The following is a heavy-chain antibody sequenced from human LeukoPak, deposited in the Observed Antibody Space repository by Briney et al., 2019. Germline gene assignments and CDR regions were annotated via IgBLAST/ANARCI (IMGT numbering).Heavy chain of an antibody. CDR3: ASNGDSSYYYGMDV. V-gene: IGHV1-2*04. CDR2: INPNSGGT. CDR1: GYTFTGYY. J-gene: IGHJ6*02. D-gene: IGHD4-17*01. Sequence: GASVKVSCKASGYTFTGYYMYWVRQAPGQGLEWMGWINPNSGGTNYAQKFQGWVTMTRDTSISTAYMELSRLRSDDTAVYYCASNGDSSYYYGMDVWGQGTTVTVSS.